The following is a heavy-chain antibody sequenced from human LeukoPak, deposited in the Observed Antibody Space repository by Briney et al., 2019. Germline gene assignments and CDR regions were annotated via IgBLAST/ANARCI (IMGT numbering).Heavy chain of an antibody. Sequence: QPSETLSLTCSVSGGSISRYYWSWIRQPPGKGLEWIGYIYYSGSTNYNPSLKSRVTISVDTSKNQFSLKLSSVTAADTAVYYCANDNGYFDYWGQGTLVTVSS. CDR3: ANDNGYFDY. CDR2: IYYSGST. D-gene: IGHD4/OR15-4a*01. J-gene: IGHJ4*02. V-gene: IGHV4-59*12. CDR1: GGSISRYY.